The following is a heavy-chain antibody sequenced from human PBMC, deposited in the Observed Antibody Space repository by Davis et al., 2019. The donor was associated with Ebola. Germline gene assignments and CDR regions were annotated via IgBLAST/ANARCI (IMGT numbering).Heavy chain of an antibody. CDR2: IYYSGST. D-gene: IGHD6-13*01. J-gene: IGHJ5*02. CDR1: GGSISSYY. Sequence: SETLSLTCTVSGGSISSYYWSWIRQPPGKGLEWIGYIYYSGSTNYNPSLKSRVTISVDTSKNQFSLKLSSVTAADTAVYYCARNGGSSSWYGSWWFDPWGQGTLVTVSS. V-gene: IGHV4-59*12. CDR3: ARNGGSSSWYGSWWFDP.